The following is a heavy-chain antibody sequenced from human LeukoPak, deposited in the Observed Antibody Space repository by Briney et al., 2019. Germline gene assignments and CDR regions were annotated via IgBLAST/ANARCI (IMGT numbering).Heavy chain of an antibody. CDR1: GFTFTNYA. V-gene: IGHV3-23*01. J-gene: IGHJ4*02. D-gene: IGHD3/OR15-3a*01. CDR3: VAISRRTGFDY. CDR2: ISDSGGST. Sequence: GGSLRLSCAASGFTFTNYAMSWVRQAPGKGLEWVSTISDSGGSTYYADSVKGRFTISRDNSKNTLYLQMNSLRAEDTAVYYCVAISRRTGFDYWGQGTLVTVSS.